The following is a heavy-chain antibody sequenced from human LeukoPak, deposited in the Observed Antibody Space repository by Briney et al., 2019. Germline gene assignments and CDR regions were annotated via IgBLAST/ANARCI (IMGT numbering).Heavy chain of an antibody. V-gene: IGHV1-24*01. CDR2: FDPEDGET. CDR1: GYTLTELS. CDR3: ARAYGQLWLLGMDV. J-gene: IGHJ6*02. Sequence: GASVKVSCKVSGYTLTELSMHWVRQAPGKGLEWMGGFDPEDGETIYAQKFQGRVTITRDTSASTAYMELSSLRSEDTAVYYCARAYGQLWLLGMDVWGQGTTVTVSS. D-gene: IGHD5-18*01.